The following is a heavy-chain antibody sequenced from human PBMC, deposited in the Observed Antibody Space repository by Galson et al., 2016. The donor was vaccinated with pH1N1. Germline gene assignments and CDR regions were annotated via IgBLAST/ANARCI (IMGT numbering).Heavy chain of an antibody. CDR2: MNHSGSS. D-gene: IGHD4-17*01. CDR3: ARGPGDHPHD. Sequence: SETLSLTCAVYGESFRGYYWTWIRQSPGKGLEWIGEMNHSGSSNYNPSLKSRVSIYVDTFKNQFSLLVNSVTAADTAVYYCARGPGDHPHDWGQGTLVTDSS. CDR1: GESFRGYY. V-gene: IGHV4-34*01. J-gene: IGHJ4*02.